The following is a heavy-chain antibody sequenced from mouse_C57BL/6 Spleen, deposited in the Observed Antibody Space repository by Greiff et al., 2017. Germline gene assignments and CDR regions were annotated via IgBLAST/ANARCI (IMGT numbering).Heavy chain of an antibody. CDR1: GFTFSSYG. CDR2: ISSGGSYT. D-gene: IGHD1-1*01. CDR3: ARDGSFYFDY. Sequence: DVKLQESGGDLVKPGGSLKLSCAASGFTFSSYGMSWVRQTPDKRLEWVATISSGGSYTYYPDSVKGRFTISRDNAKNTLYLQMSSLKSEDTAMYYCARDGSFYFDYWGQGTTLTVSS. V-gene: IGHV5-6*02. J-gene: IGHJ2*01.